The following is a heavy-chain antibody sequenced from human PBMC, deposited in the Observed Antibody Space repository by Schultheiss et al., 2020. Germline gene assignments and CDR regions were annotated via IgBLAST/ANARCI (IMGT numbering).Heavy chain of an antibody. D-gene: IGHD6-13*01. V-gene: IGHV4-34*01. CDR2: INHSGST. Sequence: ESLKISCAVYGGSFSGYYWSWIRQPPGKGLEWIGEINHSGSTNYNPSLKSRVTISVDTSKNQFSLKLSSVTAADTAVYYCARLQLVPLRWFDPWGQGTLVTVSS. CDR1: GGSFSGYY. CDR3: ARLQLVPLRWFDP. J-gene: IGHJ5*02.